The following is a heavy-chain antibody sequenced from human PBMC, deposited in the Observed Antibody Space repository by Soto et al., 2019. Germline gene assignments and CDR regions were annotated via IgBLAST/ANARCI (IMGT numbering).Heavy chain of an antibody. CDR1: GGSISSGGYY. CDR3: ARDVGILFGELSSSANYYYGMDV. V-gene: IGHV4-31*03. J-gene: IGHJ6*02. D-gene: IGHD3-10*02. CDR2: IYYSGST. Sequence: QVQLQESGPGLVKPSQTLSLTCTVSGGSISSGGYYWTWIRQHPGKGLEWIGYIYYSGSTHYNPSLKNRAAISVDTSQNQFSLTLSSVTAADTAVYYCARDVGILFGELSSSANYYYGMDVWGQGTTVTVSS.